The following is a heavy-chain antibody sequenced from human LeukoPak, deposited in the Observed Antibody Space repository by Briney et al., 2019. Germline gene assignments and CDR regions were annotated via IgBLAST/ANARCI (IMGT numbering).Heavy chain of an antibody. D-gene: IGHD3-10*01. Sequence: GGSLRLSCAASGFTFSDYYMSWIRQAPGKGLEWVSYISSSGSTIYYADSVKGRFTISRDNAKNSLYLQMNSLRAEDTAIYYCVRVALDYYGSEGYFFFEHWGQGTPVTASS. CDR3: VRVALDYYGSEGYFFFEH. V-gene: IGHV3-11*04. CDR1: GFTFSDYY. CDR2: ISSSGSTI. J-gene: IGHJ4*02.